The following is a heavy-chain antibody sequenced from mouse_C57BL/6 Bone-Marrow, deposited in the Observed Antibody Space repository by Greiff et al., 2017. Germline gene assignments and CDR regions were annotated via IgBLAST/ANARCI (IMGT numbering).Heavy chain of an antibody. D-gene: IGHD2-3*01. V-gene: IGHV1-55*01. CDR3: ARRDGYYLFGY. CDR2: IYPGSGST. CDR1: GYNFTSYW. J-gene: IGHJ3*01. Sequence: QVQLQQSGAELVKPGASVKMSCKASGYNFTSYWITWVKQRPGQGLEWIGDIYPGSGSTNYNEKFKSKATLTVDTSSSTAYMQLSSLTSEDSAVYYCARRDGYYLFGYWGQGTLVTVSA.